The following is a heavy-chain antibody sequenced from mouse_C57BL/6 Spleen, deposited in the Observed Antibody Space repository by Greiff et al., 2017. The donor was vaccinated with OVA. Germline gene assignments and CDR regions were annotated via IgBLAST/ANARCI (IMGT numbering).Heavy chain of an antibody. CDR2: IDPEDGET. V-gene: IGHV14-2*01. CDR3: ASPLITTGFDY. Sequence: EVKLVESGAELVKPGASVKLSCTASGFNIKDYYMHWVKQRTEQGLEWIGRIDPEDGETKYAPKFQGKATITADTSSNTAYLQLSSLTSEDTAVYYCASPLITTGFDYWGQGTTLTVSS. J-gene: IGHJ2*01. CDR1: GFNIKDYY. D-gene: IGHD1-1*01.